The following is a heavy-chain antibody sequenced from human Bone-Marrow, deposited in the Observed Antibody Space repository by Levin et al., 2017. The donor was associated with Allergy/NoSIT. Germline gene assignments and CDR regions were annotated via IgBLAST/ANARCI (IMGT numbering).Heavy chain of an antibody. V-gene: IGHV3-53*01. J-gene: IGHJ6*02. Sequence: GGSLRLSCAASGFTVSSNYMSWVRQAPGKGLEWVSVIYSGGSTYYADSVKGRFTISRDNSKNTLYLQMNSLRAEDTAVYYCAREFVVVVAATPETSVDYYYGMDVWGQGTTVTVSS. D-gene: IGHD2-15*01. CDR2: IYSGGST. CDR1: GFTVSSNY. CDR3: AREFVVVVAATPETSVDYYYGMDV.